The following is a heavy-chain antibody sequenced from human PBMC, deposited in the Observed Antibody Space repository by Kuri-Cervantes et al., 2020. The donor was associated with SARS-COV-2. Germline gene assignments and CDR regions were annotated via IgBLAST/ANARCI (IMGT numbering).Heavy chain of an antibody. D-gene: IGHD3-3*01. CDR2: IYYSGST. CDR3: ARQMMSSITIFGVVITRNWFDP. V-gene: IGHV4-39*01. CDR1: GGSISSSSYY. Sequence: GSLRLSCTVSGGSISSSSYYWGWIRQPPGKGLEWIGGIYYSGSTYYNPSLKSRVTISVDTSKNQFSLKLSSVTAADTVVYYCARQMMSSITIFGVVITRNWFDPWGQGTLVTVSS. J-gene: IGHJ5*02.